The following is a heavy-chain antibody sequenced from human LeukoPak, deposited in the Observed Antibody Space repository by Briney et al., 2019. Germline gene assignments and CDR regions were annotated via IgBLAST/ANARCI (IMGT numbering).Heavy chain of an antibody. CDR3: ARDFYGDYFFDY. Sequence: GTSVKVSCKASGFTFTSSAVQWVRQARGQRLEWIGWIVVGSGNTNYAQKFQERVTITRDTSASTAYMELSSLRSEDTAVYYCARDFYGDYFFDYWGQGTLVTVSS. D-gene: IGHD4-17*01. J-gene: IGHJ4*02. CDR2: IVVGSGNT. V-gene: IGHV1-58*01. CDR1: GFTFTSSA.